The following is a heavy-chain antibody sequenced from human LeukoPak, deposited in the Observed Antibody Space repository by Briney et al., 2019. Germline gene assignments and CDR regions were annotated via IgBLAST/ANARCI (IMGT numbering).Heavy chain of an antibody. J-gene: IGHJ4*02. V-gene: IGHV3-23*01. CDR3: AKHIAVSDY. Sequence: GGSLRLSCAASGLTFSSHWMHWVRHAPGKGLEWVSAISGSGGSTYYADSVKGRFTISRDNSKNTLYLQMNSLRAEDTAVYYCAKHIAVSDYWGQGTLVTVSS. CDR2: ISGSGGST. CDR1: GLTFSSHW. D-gene: IGHD6-19*01.